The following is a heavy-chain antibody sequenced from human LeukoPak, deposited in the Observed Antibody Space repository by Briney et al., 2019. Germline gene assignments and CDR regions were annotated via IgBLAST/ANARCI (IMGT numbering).Heavy chain of an antibody. J-gene: IGHJ6*02. CDR3: ARGGGLDV. Sequence: PGGSLRLSCAASGFTFSDYYMDWVRQAPGMGLEWVGRIRNKANSYTTEYAASVSGRSTIPRDDSKDSLCLQMNSLKTEDTAVYFCARGGGLDVWGQGATVTVTS. CDR2: IRNKANSYTT. CDR1: GFTFSDYY. D-gene: IGHD3-16*01. V-gene: IGHV3-72*01.